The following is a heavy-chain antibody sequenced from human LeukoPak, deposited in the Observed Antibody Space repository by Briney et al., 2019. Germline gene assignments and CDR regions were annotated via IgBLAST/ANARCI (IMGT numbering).Heavy chain of an antibody. V-gene: IGHV1-2*02. Sequence: ASVKVSCKASGYTFTGYYMHWVRQAPGHGLEWMGWINPNSGVTNYAQKFQGRVTMTRDTSISTAYLELSRLRSDDTVVYYCARDRDVLRVLEHTGWFDPWGQGTLVTVSS. D-gene: IGHD3-3*01. J-gene: IGHJ5*02. CDR2: INPNSGVT. CDR3: ARDRDVLRVLEHTGWFDP. CDR1: GYTFTGYY.